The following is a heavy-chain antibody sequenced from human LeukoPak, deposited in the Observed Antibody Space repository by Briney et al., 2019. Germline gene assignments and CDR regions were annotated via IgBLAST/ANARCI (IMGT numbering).Heavy chain of an antibody. CDR2: ISGSGGST. J-gene: IGHJ4*02. CDR1: GFTFTTYA. Sequence: GGSLRLSCAASGFTFTTYAMNWVRQPPGKGLECVAAISGSGGSTYYADSVKGRFTISRDNSRNTLYLQMNSLRTEDTALYYCAKGLLIEMATFDYWGQGTLVTVSS. CDR3: AKGLLIEMATFDY. D-gene: IGHD5-24*01. V-gene: IGHV3-23*01.